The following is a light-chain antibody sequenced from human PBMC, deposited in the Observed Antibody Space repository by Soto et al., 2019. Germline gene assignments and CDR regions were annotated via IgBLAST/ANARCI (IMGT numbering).Light chain of an antibody. CDR3: QQYNSYPLT. CDR2: KAS. CDR1: QSISSW. J-gene: IGKJ4*01. V-gene: IGKV1-5*03. Sequence: DIQMTQSPSTLSASVIDRVTITVLASQSISSWLAWYQQKPGKAPKLLIYKASSLESGVPSRFSGSGSGTEFTLTISSLQPDDFATYYCQQYNSYPLTFGGGTKVDI.